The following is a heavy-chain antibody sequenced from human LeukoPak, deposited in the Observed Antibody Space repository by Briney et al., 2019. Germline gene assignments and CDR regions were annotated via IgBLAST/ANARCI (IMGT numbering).Heavy chain of an antibody. CDR3: ARNLLHDFWSGHDAFDI. CDR1: GGSISSHY. V-gene: IGHV4-59*11. CDR2: IYYSGST. D-gene: IGHD3-3*01. J-gene: IGHJ3*02. Sequence: SETLSLTCTVSGGSISSHYWSWIRQPPGKGLEWIGYIYYSGSTNYNPSLKSRVTISVDTSKNQFSLKLSSVTAADTAVYYCARNLLHDFWSGHDAFDIWGQGTMVTVSS.